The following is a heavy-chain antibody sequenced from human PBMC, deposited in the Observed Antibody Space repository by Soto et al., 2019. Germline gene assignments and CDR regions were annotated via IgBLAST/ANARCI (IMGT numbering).Heavy chain of an antibody. J-gene: IGHJ4*02. V-gene: IGHV4-34*01. Sequence: QVQLQQWGAGLFKPSETLSLTCAVYGGSFSGYYWSWIRQPPGKGLEWIGEINHSGSTNYNPSLKSRVTISVDTSKNQFSLKLSSVTAADTAVYYCARGVRQYNWNRNYFDYWGQGTLVTVSS. CDR3: ARGVRQYNWNRNYFDY. D-gene: IGHD1-20*01. CDR1: GGSFSGYY. CDR2: INHSGST.